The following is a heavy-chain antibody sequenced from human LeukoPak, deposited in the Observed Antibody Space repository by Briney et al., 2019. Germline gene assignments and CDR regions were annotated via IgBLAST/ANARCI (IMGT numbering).Heavy chain of an antibody. D-gene: IGHD3-22*01. Sequence: GGSLRLSCVVSGFTFRNYWMSWVRQAPGKGLEWVAFIRYDATNKHYADSVKGRFTISRDNSKNTMYLQMNGLRDEDTAMYYCAKDQSVFYDSSGYLGYWGQGTLVTVSS. CDR1: GFTFRNYW. CDR2: IRYDATNK. CDR3: AKDQSVFYDSSGYLGY. V-gene: IGHV3-30*02. J-gene: IGHJ4*02.